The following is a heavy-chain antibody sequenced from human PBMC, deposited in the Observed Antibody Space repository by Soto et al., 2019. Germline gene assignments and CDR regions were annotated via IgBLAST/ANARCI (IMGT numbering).Heavy chain of an antibody. V-gene: IGHV3-30*03. CDR3: ARDYTDYTFSFDY. CDR2: ISYDGSNK. Sequence: QVQLVESGGGVVQPGRSLRLSCAASGFTFSTYGMHWVRQAPGKGLEWVAFISYDGSNKYYADSVKGRFTISRVNSKNTLYLLMNILRAEETAVYYCARDYTDYTFSFDYWGQVTLVTVSS. D-gene: IGHD4-4*01. CDR1: GFTFSTYG. J-gene: IGHJ4*02.